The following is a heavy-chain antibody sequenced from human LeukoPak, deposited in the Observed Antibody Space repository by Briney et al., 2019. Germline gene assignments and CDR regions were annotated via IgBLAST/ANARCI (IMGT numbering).Heavy chain of an antibody. CDR2: IYYSGST. CDR3: ARDPTNWFDP. D-gene: IGHD4-11*01. Sequence: SETLSLTCTVSGGSISSYYWSWIRQPPGKGLEWIGYIYYSGSTNYNPSLKSRVTISVDTSKNQFSLKLSSVTAADTAVYYCARDPTNWFDPWGQGTLVTVSS. J-gene: IGHJ5*02. V-gene: IGHV4-59*12. CDR1: GGSISSYY.